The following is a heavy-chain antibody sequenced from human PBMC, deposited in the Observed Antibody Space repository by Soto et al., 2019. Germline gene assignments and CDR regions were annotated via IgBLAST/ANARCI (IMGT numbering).Heavy chain of an antibody. CDR1: GFTFRTYW. CDR2: IKEDGSEK. CDR3: ARPGNTGSVDY. V-gene: IGHV3-7*01. D-gene: IGHD1-1*01. J-gene: IGHJ4*02. Sequence: EVQLVGSGGGLVQPRGSLSVSCAASGFTFRTYWMSWVRQAPGKGLEWVANIKEDGSEKYYVDSVKGRFTIARDNAKNSLYLQMSSLRAEDTAVYYCARPGNTGSVDYWGQGTLVTVSS.